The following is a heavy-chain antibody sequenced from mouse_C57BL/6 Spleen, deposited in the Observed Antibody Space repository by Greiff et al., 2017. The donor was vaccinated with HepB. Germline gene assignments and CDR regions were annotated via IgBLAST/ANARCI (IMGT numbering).Heavy chain of an antibody. Sequence: VQLQQSGPELVKPGASVKISCKASGYTFTDYYMNWVKQSHGKSLAWIGDINPNNGGTSYNQKFKGKATLTVDKSSSTAYMELRSLTSEDSAVYYCAAIYYGYDWFAYWGQGTLVTVSA. D-gene: IGHD2-2*01. CDR2: INPNNGGT. CDR1: GYTFTDYY. CDR3: AAIYYGYDWFAY. J-gene: IGHJ3*01. V-gene: IGHV1-26*01.